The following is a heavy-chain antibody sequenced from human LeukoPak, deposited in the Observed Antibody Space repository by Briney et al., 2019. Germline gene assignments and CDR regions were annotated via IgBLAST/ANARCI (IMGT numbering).Heavy chain of an antibody. CDR1: GGSISSGGYY. D-gene: IGHD4-17*01. Sequence: SGTLSLTCTVSGGSISSGGYYWSWIRQHPGKGLEWIGYIYYSGSTYYNPSLKSRVTISVDTPKNQFSLKLSSVTAADTAVYYCASGKGTVNMIDYWGQGTLVTVSS. J-gene: IGHJ4*02. CDR3: ASGKGTVNMIDY. V-gene: IGHV4-31*03. CDR2: IYYSGST.